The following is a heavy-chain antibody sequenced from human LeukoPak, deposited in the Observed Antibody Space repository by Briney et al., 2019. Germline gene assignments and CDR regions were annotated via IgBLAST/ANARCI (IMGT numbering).Heavy chain of an antibody. Sequence: SETLSLTCTVSGGSISSYYWSWIRQPPGKGLEWTGYIYYSGSTNYNPSLKSQVTISVDTSKNQYSLTLSSVTVAAPAMYYCVRGPDWFDPWGQGTLVTGSS. CDR1: GGSISSYY. V-gene: IGHV4-59*01. CDR2: IYYSGST. J-gene: IGHJ5*02. CDR3: VRGPDWFDP.